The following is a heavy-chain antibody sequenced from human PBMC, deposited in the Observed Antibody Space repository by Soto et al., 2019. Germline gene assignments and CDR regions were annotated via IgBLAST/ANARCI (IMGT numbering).Heavy chain of an antibody. CDR1: GGSIGGSNYF. J-gene: IGHJ6*02. CDR3: PSTPFGVRGVTTMDV. V-gene: IGHV4-39*01. Sequence: PSETLSLTCTVSGGSIGGSNYFWGWIRQSPGTGLEWLGAIYSSGSTYYNPSLKSRITMSLDTSKTQSSLNLGSATAAATAVYQCPSTPFGVRGVTTMDVWGPGTTVTVYS. CDR2: IYSSGST. D-gene: IGHD3-10*01.